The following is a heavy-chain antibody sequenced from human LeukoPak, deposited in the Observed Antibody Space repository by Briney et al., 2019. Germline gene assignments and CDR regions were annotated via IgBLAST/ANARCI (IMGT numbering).Heavy chain of an antibody. CDR2: IYYSGST. D-gene: IGHD3-22*01. J-gene: IGHJ4*02. Sequence: SETLSLTCTVSGGSISSYYWSWIRQPPGKGLEWIGYIYYSGSTNYNPSLKSRVTISVDTSNNQFSLRLSSVTAADTAIYYCARDRSLGDSSGYEIDSWGQGTQVIVSS. V-gene: IGHV4-59*12. CDR1: GGSISSYY. CDR3: ARDRSLGDSSGYEIDS.